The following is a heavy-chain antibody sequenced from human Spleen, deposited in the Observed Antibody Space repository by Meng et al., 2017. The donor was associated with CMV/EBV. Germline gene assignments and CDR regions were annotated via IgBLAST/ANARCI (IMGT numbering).Heavy chain of an antibody. V-gene: IGHV3-30*02. D-gene: IGHD2-2*02. Sequence: GGSLRLSCAASGFTFSSYGMHWVRQAPGKGLEWVAFIRYDGSNKYYADSVKGRFTISRDNSKNTLYLQMNSLRAEDTAVYYCAKDRVGLVVVPAAIHANYYYGMDVWGQGTTVTVSS. CDR1: GFTFSSYG. CDR3: AKDRVGLVVVPAAIHANYYYGMDV. CDR2: IRYDGSNK. J-gene: IGHJ6*02.